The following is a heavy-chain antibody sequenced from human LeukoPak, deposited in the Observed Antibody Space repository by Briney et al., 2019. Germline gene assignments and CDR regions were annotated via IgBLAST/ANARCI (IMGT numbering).Heavy chain of an antibody. CDR1: GFTFSSYS. CDR2: ISSSSSYI. D-gene: IGHD3-22*01. Sequence: GGSLRLSCAASGFTFSSYSMNWVRQAPGKGLEWVSSISSSSSYIYYADSVKGRFTISRDNAKNSLYLQMNSESAEDTAVYYCARDFGNYFDSSGYFGYWGQGTLVTVSS. V-gene: IGHV3-21*01. J-gene: IGHJ4*02. CDR3: ARDFGNYFDSSGYFGY.